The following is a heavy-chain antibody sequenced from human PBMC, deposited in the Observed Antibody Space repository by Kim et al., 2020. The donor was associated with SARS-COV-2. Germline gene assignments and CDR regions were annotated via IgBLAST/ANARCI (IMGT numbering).Heavy chain of an antibody. CDR2: ST. J-gene: IGHJ5*02. Sequence: STYDADSVKGRVNISRDNSKHTLNLQMNSLRAEDTDVYYCARVMRFDTWGQGTLVTVSS. CDR3: ARVMRFDT. V-gene: IGHV3-53*01.